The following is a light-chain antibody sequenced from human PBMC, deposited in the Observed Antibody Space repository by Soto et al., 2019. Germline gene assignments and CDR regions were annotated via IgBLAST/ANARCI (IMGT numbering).Light chain of an antibody. V-gene: IGKV1-5*01. Sequence: DIQMTQSPSTLSASVGARVTITCRASQRISSRLAWYQQKPGKAPKLLIYDASSLESGVPSRFSGSGSGTEFTLTISSLHPDDFATYYCQQYNSYWETFGQGTKVEIK. CDR1: QRISSR. J-gene: IGKJ1*01. CDR2: DAS. CDR3: QQYNSYWET.